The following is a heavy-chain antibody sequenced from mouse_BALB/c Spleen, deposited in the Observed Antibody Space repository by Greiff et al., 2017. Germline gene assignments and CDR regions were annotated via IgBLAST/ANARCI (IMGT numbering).Heavy chain of an antibody. CDR1: GYTFTSYW. V-gene: IGHV1-87*01. CDR3: AHWDY. J-gene: IGHJ2*01. CDR2: IYPGDGDT. Sequence: QVQLQQSGAELARPGASVKLSCKASGYTFTSYWMQWVKQRPGQGLEWIGDIYPGDGDTRYTQKFKGKATLTADKSSSTAYMQLSSLAAEDSAVYYCAHWDYWGQGTTLTVSS. D-gene: IGHD4-1*01.